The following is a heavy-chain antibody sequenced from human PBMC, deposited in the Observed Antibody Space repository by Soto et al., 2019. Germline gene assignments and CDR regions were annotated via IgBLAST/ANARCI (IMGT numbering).Heavy chain of an antibody. V-gene: IGHV4-59*01. D-gene: IGHD6-13*01. J-gene: IGHJ4*02. Sequence: SETLSLTCTVSGGSISSYFYIWVRQPPGKGLEWIGSVYYTGTTDYNPSLKSRVTISVDTSKTQFSLNLRSVTAADTAVYYCARDLAAVPRAFDYRGRGTLVTVSS. CDR1: GGSISSYF. CDR2: VYYTGTT. CDR3: ARDLAAVPRAFDY.